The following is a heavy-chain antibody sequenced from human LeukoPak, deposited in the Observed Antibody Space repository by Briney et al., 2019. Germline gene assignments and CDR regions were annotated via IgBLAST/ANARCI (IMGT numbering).Heavy chain of an antibody. CDR1: AFTFSDYT. V-gene: IGHV3-30*04. Sequence: PGGSLRLSCAASAFTFSDYTMHRVRQAPGKGLEWVAVISYDGSQKYYADSVKGRFTISRDNSKNTVYLQMNSLRDEDTAVFYCARANSSSWHYFDYWGQGTLVTVSS. D-gene: IGHD6-13*01. CDR3: ARANSSSWHYFDY. J-gene: IGHJ4*02. CDR2: ISYDGSQK.